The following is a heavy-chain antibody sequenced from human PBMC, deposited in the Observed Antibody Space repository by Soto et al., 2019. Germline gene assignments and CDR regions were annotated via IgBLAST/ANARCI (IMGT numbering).Heavy chain of an antibody. CDR3: ASRSDYYGDAFDI. V-gene: IGHV4-59*11. J-gene: IGHJ3*02. CDR1: GGSIGNHY. Sequence: SETLSLTCTVSGGSIGNHYWSWIRQPPGKGLEWIGYIYNGDRTIYKPSLKSRVTISVDTSKNQFSLKLSSVTAADTAVYYCASRSDYYGDAFDIWGQGTMVTVSS. D-gene: IGHD3-3*01. CDR2: IYNGDRT.